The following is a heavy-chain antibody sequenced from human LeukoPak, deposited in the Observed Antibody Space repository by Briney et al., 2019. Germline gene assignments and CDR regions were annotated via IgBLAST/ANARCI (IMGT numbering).Heavy chain of an antibody. Sequence: GGSLRLSFAASGFPFSTYAMNWVRQAPGKGLEWVSGISGSGDSTYYADSVKGRFTISKDNSKNTLYLQMNSLRADDTAVYYCAKGDWGDYWGQGTLVTVSS. V-gene: IGHV3-23*01. CDR3: AKGDWGDY. CDR2: ISGSGDST. CDR1: GFPFSTYA. D-gene: IGHD7-27*01. J-gene: IGHJ4*02.